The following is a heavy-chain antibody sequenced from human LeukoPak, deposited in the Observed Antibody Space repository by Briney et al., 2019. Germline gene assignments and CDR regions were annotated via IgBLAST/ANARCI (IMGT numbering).Heavy chain of an antibody. CDR2: INHGGST. V-gene: IGHV4-34*01. CDR1: GGSFSGYY. D-gene: IGHD5-24*01. Sequence: PSETLSLTCAVYGGSFSGYYWSWIRQPPGKGLEWIGEINHGGSTNYNPSLKSRVTISVDTSKNQFSLKLSSVTAADTAVYYCARGGGRWLLDYWGQGTLVTVSS. J-gene: IGHJ4*02. CDR3: ARGGGRWLLDY.